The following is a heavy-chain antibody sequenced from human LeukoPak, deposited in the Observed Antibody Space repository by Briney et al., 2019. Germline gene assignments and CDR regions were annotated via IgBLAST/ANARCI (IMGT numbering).Heavy chain of an antibody. D-gene: IGHD3-22*01. V-gene: IGHV3-23*01. Sequence: PGGSLRLSCAASGFTFSSYSMNWVRQAPGKGLEWVPTISGSGNSAYYGDSVQGRFTISRDNSRNTVYLQMSSLRAEDTAVYYCARSYYHDSSGRFDSWGQGTLVTVSS. CDR2: ISGSGNSA. J-gene: IGHJ4*02. CDR3: ARSYYHDSSGRFDS. CDR1: GFTFSSYS.